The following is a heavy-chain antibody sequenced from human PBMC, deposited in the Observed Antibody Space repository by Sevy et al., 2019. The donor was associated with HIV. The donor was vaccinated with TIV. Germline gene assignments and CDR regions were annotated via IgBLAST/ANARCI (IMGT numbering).Heavy chain of an antibody. J-gene: IGHJ4*02. Sequence: GGSLRLSCAASGIIFKSYVMSWVRQAPGKGLEWLSGISASGGSTYYADSVKGRFTISRDNFKSTLYLQMNILRPEDTAVYYCAGAGVGAKGFDYWGQGTLVTVSS. CDR3: AGAGVGAKGFDY. CDR1: GIIFKSYV. D-gene: IGHD1-26*01. CDR2: ISASGGST. V-gene: IGHV3-23*01.